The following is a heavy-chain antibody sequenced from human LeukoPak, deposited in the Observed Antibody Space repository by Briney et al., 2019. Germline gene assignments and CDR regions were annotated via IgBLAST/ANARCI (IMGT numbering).Heavy chain of an antibody. Sequence: GESLKISCKSSGYSFTSYWIGWVRQMPGKGLEWMGIIYPGDSDTRYSPSFQGQVTISADKSISTAYLQWSSLKASDTAMYYCARLREEAVGAVAGRGYFDYWGQGTLVTVSS. D-gene: IGHD6-19*01. J-gene: IGHJ4*02. V-gene: IGHV5-51*01. CDR1: GYSFTSYW. CDR2: IYPGDSDT. CDR3: ARLREEAVGAVAGRGYFDY.